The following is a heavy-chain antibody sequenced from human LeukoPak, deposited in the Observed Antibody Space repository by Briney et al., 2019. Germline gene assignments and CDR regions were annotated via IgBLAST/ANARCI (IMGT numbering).Heavy chain of an antibody. Sequence: PGGSLRLSCAASGFTFSSYWMSWVRQAPGKGLEWVANIKQDGSEKYYVDSVKGRFTISRDNAKNSLYLQMNSLRAEDTAVYYCARGPAAAGTYWFVPWGEETRVRVSS. CDR3: ARGPAAAGTYWFVP. V-gene: IGHV3-7*01. CDR2: IKQDGSEK. CDR1: GFTFSSYW. D-gene: IGHD6-13*01. J-gene: IGHJ5*02.